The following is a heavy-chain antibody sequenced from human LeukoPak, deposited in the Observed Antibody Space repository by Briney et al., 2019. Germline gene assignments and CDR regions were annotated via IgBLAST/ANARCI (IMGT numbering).Heavy chain of an antibody. CDR3: ARGPLYCSSTSCYPEGYFDY. V-gene: IGHV4-59*01. J-gene: IGHJ4*02. CDR2: IYYSGST. CDR1: GGSISSYY. Sequence: PSETLSLTCTVSGGSISSYYWSWIRQPPGKGLEWIGYIYYSGSTNYNPSLKSRVTISVDTSKNQFSLKLSSVTAADTAVYYCARGPLYCSSTSCYPEGYFDYWGQGTLVTVSS. D-gene: IGHD2-2*01.